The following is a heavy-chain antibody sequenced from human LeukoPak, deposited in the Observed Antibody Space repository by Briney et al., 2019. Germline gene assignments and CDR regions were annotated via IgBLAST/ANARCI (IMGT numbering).Heavy chain of an antibody. Sequence: PSENLSLTCTVSGVSISSHYWSWPGPCPGQGLEWIGNITNSETTKLNPSLKSRVTSSRDTSKNQISRRLSLVTAADTAVFFWARFVFVRGPMEYYSYNMDVWGRGTTAIVSS. D-gene: IGHD2/OR15-2a*01. CDR3: ARFVFVRGPMEYYSYNMDV. CDR1: GVSISSHY. V-gene: IGHV4-59*11. CDR2: ITNSETT. J-gene: IGHJ6*03.